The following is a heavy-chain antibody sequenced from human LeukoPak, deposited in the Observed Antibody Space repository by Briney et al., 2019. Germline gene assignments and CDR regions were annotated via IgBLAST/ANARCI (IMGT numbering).Heavy chain of an antibody. CDR2: ISGGGGST. V-gene: IGHV3-23*01. J-gene: IGHJ4*02. CDR1: EFTFSNYA. D-gene: IGHD5-12*01. Sequence: GGSLRLSCAASEFTFSNYAMNWVRQAPGKGLEWVSGISGGGGSTYYADSVKGRFTISRDNTKNSLYLQMNSLRAEDTAVYYCARDRSGYSGYECQAYWGQGNLVTVSS. CDR3: ARDRSGYSGYECQAY.